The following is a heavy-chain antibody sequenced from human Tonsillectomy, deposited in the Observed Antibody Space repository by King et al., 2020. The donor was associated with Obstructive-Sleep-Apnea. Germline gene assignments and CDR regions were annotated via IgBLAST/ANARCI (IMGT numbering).Heavy chain of an antibody. V-gene: IGHV3-9*01. D-gene: IGHD2-21*02. CDR2: IRWNSVSV. J-gene: IGHJ4*02. Sequence: VQLVESGGGLVQPGRSLRLSCAASGFIFDDSAIHWVRQAPGKGLEWVSGIRWNSVSVDYADSVKGRLTISRDNATNSLYLQMNSLRSEETAFYYCAKAPAAYCGGDCYFDSWGQGTLVTVSS. CDR1: GFIFDDSA. CDR3: AKAPAAYCGGDCYFDS.